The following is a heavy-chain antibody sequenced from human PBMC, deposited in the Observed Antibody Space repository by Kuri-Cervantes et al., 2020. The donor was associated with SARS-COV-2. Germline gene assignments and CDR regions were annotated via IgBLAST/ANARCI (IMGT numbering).Heavy chain of an antibody. D-gene: IGHD4/OR15-4a*01. Sequence: SQTLSLTCAVFGGSSSGYYWGWIRQPPGKGLEWIGEINQSGSTSYSPSLKSRLTISVDTSENQFSLKLSSVTAADTAVYYCARDPNANHNNWFDPWGQGTLVTVSS. V-gene: IGHV4-34*01. CDR3: ARDPNANHNNWFDP. J-gene: IGHJ5*02. CDR2: INQSGST. CDR1: GGSSSGYY.